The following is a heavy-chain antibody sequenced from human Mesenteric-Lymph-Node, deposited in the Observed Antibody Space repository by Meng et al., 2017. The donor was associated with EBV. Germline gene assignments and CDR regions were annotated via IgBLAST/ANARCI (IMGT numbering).Heavy chain of an antibody. CDR1: GDSVSSSSAA. CDR2: TYYRSKWYN. CDR3: ARGATSVFDL. V-gene: IGHV6-1*01. Sequence: QVQLQQSGPGLVKPSXTPSLTCVISGDSVSSSSAAWTWIRQSPSRGLEWLGRTYYRSKWYNDYAVFVKSRITINPDTSKNQFSLQLNSVTPEDMAVYYCARGATSVFDLWGRGTLGTVSS. J-gene: IGHJ2*01.